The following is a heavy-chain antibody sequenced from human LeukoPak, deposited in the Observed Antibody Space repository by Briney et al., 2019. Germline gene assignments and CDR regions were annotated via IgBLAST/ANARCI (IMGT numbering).Heavy chain of an antibody. CDR1: GYSFITYD. V-gene: IGHV1-8*01. CDR2: MNPNSGNT. CDR3: ARGGGIEAPGKRRDDYFDY. D-gene: IGHD6-13*01. J-gene: IGHJ4*02. Sequence: ASVKVSCKSSGYSFITYDINWVRQAPGQGLEWMGWMNPNSGNTGYAQNFQGRVTMTSNTSISTAYMELNSLRSEDTAVYYCARGGGIEAPGKRRDDYFDYWGQGALVTVSS.